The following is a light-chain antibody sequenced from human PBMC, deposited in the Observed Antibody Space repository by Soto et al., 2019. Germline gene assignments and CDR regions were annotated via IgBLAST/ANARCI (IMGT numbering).Light chain of an antibody. CDR1: QAISNY. CDR3: QHEGS. CDR2: SAS. V-gene: IGKV1-39*01. Sequence: DIQMTQSPSSLSASVGDRVTITCRASQAISNYLNWYQQKPGKAPDLLIFSASTLQSGVPSRFSGSGFGAEFTLTISTLQPDDFATYFCQHEGSFGQGTKVDIK. J-gene: IGKJ1*01.